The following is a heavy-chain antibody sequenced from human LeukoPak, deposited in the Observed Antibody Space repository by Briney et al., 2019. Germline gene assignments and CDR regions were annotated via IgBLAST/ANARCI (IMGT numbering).Heavy chain of an antibody. CDR1: GGSISSYY. V-gene: IGHV4-59*08. J-gene: IGHJ4*02. CDR2: IYYSGST. CDR3: ARHRKGYSSGWYPQDYFDY. D-gene: IGHD6-19*01. Sequence: SETLSLTCTVSGGSISSYYWCWIRQPPGKGLEWIGYIYYSGSTNYNPSLKSRVTISVDTSKNQFSLKLSSLPAADTAVYYCARHRKGYSSGWYPQDYFDYWGQGTLVTVSS.